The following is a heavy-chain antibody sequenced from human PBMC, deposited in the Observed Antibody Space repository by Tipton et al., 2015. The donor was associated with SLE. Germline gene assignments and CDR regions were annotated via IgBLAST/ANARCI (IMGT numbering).Heavy chain of an antibody. CDR3: ARGGDGYSFFDY. V-gene: IGHV3-23*01. D-gene: IGHD5-24*01. CDR2: ISGSGGRT. Sequence: SLRLSCEASGFTFSIYDMSWVRQAPGKGLEWVSGISGSGGRTYYADSVKGRFTISRDNSKNTLYLQMNSLRAEDTAVYYYARGGDGYSFFDYWGQGTLVTVSS. CDR1: GFTFSIYD. J-gene: IGHJ4*02.